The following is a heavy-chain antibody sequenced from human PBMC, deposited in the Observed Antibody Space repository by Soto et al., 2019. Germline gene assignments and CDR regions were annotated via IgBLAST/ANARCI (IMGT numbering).Heavy chain of an antibody. CDR1: GYSFSSYW. CDR3: ARRQYGNGFDI. CDR2: IYPDDSET. Sequence: PGESLKISCKGSGYSFSSYWIGWVRQKPGRGLEWMGIIYPDDSETKYSPSFQGQVTMSADKSINTAYLQWSSLKGSDTTMYYCARRQYGNGFDIWGQGTIVTVSS. J-gene: IGHJ3*02. D-gene: IGHD4-17*01. V-gene: IGHV5-51*01.